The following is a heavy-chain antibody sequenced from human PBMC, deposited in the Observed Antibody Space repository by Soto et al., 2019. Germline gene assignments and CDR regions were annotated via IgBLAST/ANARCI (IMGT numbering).Heavy chain of an antibody. CDR1: GFTFSSYW. J-gene: IGHJ6*02. CDR2: INSDGSST. Sequence: EVQVVESGGGLVQPGGSLRLSCAASGFTFSSYWMHWVRQAPGKGLVWVSSINSDGSSTTYADSVKGRYTISRDNAKNTLFLQMNSLRAEDTAVYYCARALGVYCSGGSCYQTAVWYYYYAMDVWGQGTTVTVSS. CDR3: ARALGVYCSGGSCYQTAVWYYYYAMDV. D-gene: IGHD2-15*01. V-gene: IGHV3-74*01.